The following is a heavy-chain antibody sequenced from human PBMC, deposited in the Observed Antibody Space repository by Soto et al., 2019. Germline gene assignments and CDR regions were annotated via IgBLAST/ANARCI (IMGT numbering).Heavy chain of an antibody. CDR2: IIPIFGTT. CDR1: GGTFSRYT. J-gene: IGHJ4*02. CDR3: ASGQKDYNDSSAYRFEH. D-gene: IGHD3-22*01. V-gene: IGHV1-69*01. Sequence: QVQLVQSGAEVKKPGSSVKVSCKASGGTFSRYTISWVRQAPGQGLEWMGGIIPIFGTTNYAQKFQGRVTITADESTSTSYMDLSSLRSDDTAVYYCASGQKDYNDSSAYRFEHWGQGTLVTVSS.